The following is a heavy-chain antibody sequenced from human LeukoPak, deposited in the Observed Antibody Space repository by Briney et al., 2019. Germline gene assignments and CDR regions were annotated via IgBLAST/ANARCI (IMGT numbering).Heavy chain of an antibody. V-gene: IGHV4-39*07. CDR3: AGEGYYDSSGYYLGFDY. CDR1: GGSISGSSYN. Sequence: PSETLSLTCTVSGGSISGSSYNWGWIRQPPGKGLEWIGNIYYSGSTYYNPSLKSRVTISGDTSKNQFSLKLSSVTAADTAVYYCAGEGYYDSSGYYLGFDYWGQGTLVTVSS. D-gene: IGHD3-22*01. J-gene: IGHJ4*02. CDR2: IYYSGST.